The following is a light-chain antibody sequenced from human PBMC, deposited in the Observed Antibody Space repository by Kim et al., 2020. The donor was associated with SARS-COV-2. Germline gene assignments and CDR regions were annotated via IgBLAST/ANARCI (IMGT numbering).Light chain of an antibody. CDR2: GKN. CDR1: SLRSYY. J-gene: IGLJ1*01. CDR3: NSRDSSGNHMRV. Sequence: LGQTVRITCQGDSLRSYYASWYQQKPGQAPVLVIYGKNNRPSGIPDRFSGSSSGNTASLTITGAQAEDEADYYCNSRDSSGNHMRVFGTGTKVTVL. V-gene: IGLV3-19*01.